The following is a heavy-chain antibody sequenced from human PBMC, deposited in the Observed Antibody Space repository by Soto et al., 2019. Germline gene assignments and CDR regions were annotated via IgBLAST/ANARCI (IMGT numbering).Heavy chain of an antibody. Sequence: GASVKVSCKASGYTFTSYYIHWVRQAPGQGLEWVGWINPNSGSTNYAQNFQGWVTMTRDTSITTAYMELSRLRSDDTAVYYCARGGYSGYDFDYWGQGTLVTVSS. D-gene: IGHD5-12*01. J-gene: IGHJ4*02. CDR3: ARGGYSGYDFDY. CDR2: INPNSGST. V-gene: IGHV1-2*04. CDR1: GYTFTSYY.